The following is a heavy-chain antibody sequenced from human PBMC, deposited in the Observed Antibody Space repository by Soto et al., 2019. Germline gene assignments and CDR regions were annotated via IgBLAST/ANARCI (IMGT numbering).Heavy chain of an antibody. V-gene: IGHV3-11*01. CDR1: GFTFSDYY. CDR2: ISSSGSTI. Sequence: GGSLRLCCAASGFTFSDYYMSWIRQAPGKGLEWVSYISSSGSTIYYADSVKGRFTISRDNAKNSLYLQMNSLRPEDTAVYYCARATVASEWFDPWGQGTLVTVSS. J-gene: IGHJ5*02. CDR3: ARATVASEWFDP.